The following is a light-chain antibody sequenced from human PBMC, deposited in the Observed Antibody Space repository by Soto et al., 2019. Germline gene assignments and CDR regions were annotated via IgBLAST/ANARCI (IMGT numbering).Light chain of an antibody. Sequence: SYELTQPPSVSVAPGQTARVTCRRNNTEIKSVHWYQQKPGHDPVLGVYDDGDRATGIPARFSGSKSGNTATLTNSRVEAGDEADYYCQVWDTTNPVIFGGGTKVTVL. CDR3: QVWDTTNPVI. V-gene: IGLV3-21*02. CDR1: NTEIKS. CDR2: DDG. J-gene: IGLJ2*01.